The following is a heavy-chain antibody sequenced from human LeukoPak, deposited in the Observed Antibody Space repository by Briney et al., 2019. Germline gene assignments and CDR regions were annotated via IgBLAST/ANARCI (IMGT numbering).Heavy chain of an antibody. D-gene: IGHD2-21*02. CDR2: IKQDGSEK. V-gene: IGHV3-7*01. CDR3: TRTPSTVSTRIRFDY. CDR1: GFTFSSYW. Sequence: QAGGSLRLSCAASGFTFSSYWMSWVRQVPGKGLEWVANIKQDGSEKYYVDSVKGRFTISRDNAKNSLFLQMNSLRAEDTAVYYCTRTPSTVSTRIRFDYWGQGTLLSVSS. J-gene: IGHJ4*02.